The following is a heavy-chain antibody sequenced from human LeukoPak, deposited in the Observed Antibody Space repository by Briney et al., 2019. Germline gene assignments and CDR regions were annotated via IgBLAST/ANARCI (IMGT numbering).Heavy chain of an antibody. CDR1: GGSFSGYY. CDR3: ARGRTYSSSRWFDP. V-gene: IGHV4-34*01. J-gene: IGHJ5*02. CDR2: INHSGST. D-gene: IGHD6-13*01. Sequence: SETLSLTCAVYGGSFSGYYWSWIRQPTGKGLEWIGEINHSGSTNYNPSLKSRVTISVDTSKNQFSLKLSSVTAADTAVYYCARGRTYSSSRWFDPWGQGTLVTVSS.